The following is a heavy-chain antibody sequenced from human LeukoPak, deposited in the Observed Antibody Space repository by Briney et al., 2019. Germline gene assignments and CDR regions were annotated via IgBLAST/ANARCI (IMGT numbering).Heavy chain of an antibody. CDR1: GGSFTDYY. V-gene: IGHV4-59*01. CDR2: IYYSGST. J-gene: IGHJ3*02. D-gene: IGHD5-18*01. CDR3: ARDSLQGYSYGYLDI. Sequence: SETPSLTCAVYGGSFTDYYWSWIRQPPGKGLEWIGYIYYSGSTNYNPSLKSRVTISVDTSKNQFSLKLSSVTAADTAVYYCARDSLQGYSYGYLDIWGQGTMVTVSS.